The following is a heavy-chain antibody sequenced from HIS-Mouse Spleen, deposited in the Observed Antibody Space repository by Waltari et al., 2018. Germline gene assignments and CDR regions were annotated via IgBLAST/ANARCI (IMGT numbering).Heavy chain of an antibody. CDR1: GLSFSSYP. J-gene: IGHJ4*02. Sequence: EVQLVESGGGLVQPGGSLRLSCAACGLSFSSYPMIWVRQAPGKGLEWVSAISGSGGSTYYADSVKGRFTISRDNSKNTLYLQMNSLRAEDTAVYYCAKSRGGDCYDYWGQGTLVTVSS. CDR3: AKSRGGDCYDY. CDR2: ISGSGGST. V-gene: IGHV3-23*04. D-gene: IGHD2-21*01.